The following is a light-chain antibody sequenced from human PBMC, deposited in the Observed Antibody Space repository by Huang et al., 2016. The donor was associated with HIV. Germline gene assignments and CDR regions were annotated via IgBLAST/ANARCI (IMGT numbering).Light chain of an antibody. CDR3: QQRYDWPLT. CDR1: QSVRSY. V-gene: IGKV3-11*01. J-gene: IGKJ4*01. CDR2: DAT. Sequence: IVLTQSPATVSLSPGERATLSCKASQSVRSYLAWYQQNPGQAPSLLIYDATSRAPGIPARFSGSGSGTDFTLTISNLGPEDFAVYFCQQRYDWPLTFGGGTKVEIK.